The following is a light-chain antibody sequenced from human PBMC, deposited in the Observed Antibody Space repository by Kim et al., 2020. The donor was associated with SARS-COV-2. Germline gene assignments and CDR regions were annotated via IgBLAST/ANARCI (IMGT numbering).Light chain of an antibody. V-gene: IGLV1-47*01. CDR2: RND. CDR3: AAWDDSLSGWV. J-gene: IGLJ3*02. Sequence: GQRVTISCSGSGSNIGSSYVYWYQQLPGTAPKLLIYRNDQRPSGVPDRFSGSKSGTSASLAISGLRSGDEADYYCAAWDDSLSGWVFGGGTQLTVL. CDR1: GSNIGSSY.